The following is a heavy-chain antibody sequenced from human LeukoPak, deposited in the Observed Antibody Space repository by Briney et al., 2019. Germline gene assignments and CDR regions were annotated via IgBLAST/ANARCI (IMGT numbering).Heavy chain of an antibody. V-gene: IGHV4-59*08. CDR1: GGSISSYY. CDR3: ARLPELGDAFDI. J-gene: IGHJ3*02. Sequence: EPLSLTCTVSGGSISSYYWSWIGQPPGKGLEWSGYIYYSGSTNYNPSLKSRVTISVDTSKNQFSLKLSSVTAADTAVYYCARLPELGDAFDIWGQGTMVAVSS. CDR2: IYYSGST. D-gene: IGHD1-26*01.